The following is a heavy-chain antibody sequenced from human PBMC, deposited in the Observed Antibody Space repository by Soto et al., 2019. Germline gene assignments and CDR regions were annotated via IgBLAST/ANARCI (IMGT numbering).Heavy chain of an antibody. CDR2: ISYDGSNK. D-gene: IGHD2-2*01. Sequence: QVQLVESGGDVVQPGRSLRLSCAASGFTFSSYTMHWVRQAPGKGLEWVAVISYDGSNKYYADSVKGRFTIYRDDSKNTLYLQMNSLRAEDTALYYCARGSCTSTSCYDQGNAYRMDVWGQGTTVTVSS. CDR3: ARGSCTSTSCYDQGNAYRMDV. CDR1: GFTFSSYT. V-gene: IGHV3-30-3*01. J-gene: IGHJ6*02.